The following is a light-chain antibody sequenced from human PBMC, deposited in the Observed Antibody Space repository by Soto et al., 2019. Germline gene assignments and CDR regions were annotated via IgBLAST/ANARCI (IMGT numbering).Light chain of an antibody. CDR3: CSSKASSVL. Sequence: QSALTQPASVSGSPGQSITISCTGTGSDYVSWYQQHPGKAPRLIIYDVSDRPSGVSNRFSGSKSGNTASLTISGLQAEDEAHYFCCSSKASSVLFGGGTKLTVL. CDR2: DVS. J-gene: IGLJ2*01. CDR1: GSDY. V-gene: IGLV2-14*03.